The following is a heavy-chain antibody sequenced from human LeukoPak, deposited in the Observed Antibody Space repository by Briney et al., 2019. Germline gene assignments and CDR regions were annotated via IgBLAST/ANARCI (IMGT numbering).Heavy chain of an antibody. D-gene: IGHD3-10*02. J-gene: IGHJ6*03. CDR3: AELGITMNGGV. CDR1: GFAFSSYE. V-gene: IGHV3-48*03. Sequence: GGTLRLSCAASGFAFSSYEMNWVRQAPGPGLKWVSYISSSGSTIYYADSVKGRFTISRDNAKNSLYLQMNSLRAEDTAVYYCAELGITMNGGVWGKGTTVTISS. CDR2: ISSSGSTI.